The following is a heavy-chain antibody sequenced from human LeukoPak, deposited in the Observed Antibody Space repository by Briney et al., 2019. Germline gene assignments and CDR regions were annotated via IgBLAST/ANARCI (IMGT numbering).Heavy chain of an antibody. CDR1: GFTFSDYY. D-gene: IGHD3-10*02. J-gene: IGHJ3*02. CDR2: ISYDGSNK. CDR3: ARDWIPMSPAFDI. V-gene: IGHV3-30*03. Sequence: PGGSLRLSCAASGFTFSDYYMSWIRQAPGKGLEWVAVISYDGSNKYYADSVKGRFTISRDNSKNTLYLQMNSLRAEDTAVYYCARDWIPMSPAFDIWGQGTMVTVSS.